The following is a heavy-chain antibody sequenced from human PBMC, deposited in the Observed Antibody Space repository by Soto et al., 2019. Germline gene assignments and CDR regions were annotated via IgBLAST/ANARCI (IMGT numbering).Heavy chain of an antibody. CDR1: GYTFTSYY. Sequence: ASVKVSCKASGYTFTSYYMHWLLQAPGQGLEWMGIINPSGGSTSYAQKFQGRVTMTRDTSTSTVYMELSSLRSEDTAVYYCAREQDIVVVPAAMSAFDIWGQGTMVTVSS. V-gene: IGHV1-46*03. CDR3: AREQDIVVVPAAMSAFDI. D-gene: IGHD2-2*01. CDR2: INPSGGST. J-gene: IGHJ3*02.